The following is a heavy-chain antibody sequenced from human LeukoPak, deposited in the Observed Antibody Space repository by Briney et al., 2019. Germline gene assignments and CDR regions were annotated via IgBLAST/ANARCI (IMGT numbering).Heavy chain of an antibody. CDR3: ARRAFASGDYFDY. CDR2: IYPGDSDT. V-gene: IGHV5-51*01. CDR1: GYRFTGYW. Sequence: GESLKISCKGSGYRFTGYWIGWVRQMPGKGLEWMGIIYPGDSDTRSSPSFQGQVTISADKSISTAYLQWSSLKASDTAMYFRARRAFASGDYFDYWGQGTLVTVSS. J-gene: IGHJ4*02. D-gene: IGHD3-10*01.